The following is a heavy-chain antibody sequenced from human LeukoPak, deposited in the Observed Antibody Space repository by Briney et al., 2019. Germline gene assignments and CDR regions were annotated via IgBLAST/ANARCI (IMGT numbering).Heavy chain of an antibody. J-gene: IGHJ5*02. CDR1: GFTFSSYG. V-gene: IGHV3-30*03. Sequence: PGGSLRLSCAASGFTFSSYGMHWVRQAPGKGLEWVAVISYDGSNKYYADSVKGRFTISRDNSKNTLYLQMNSLRAEDTAVYYCARERLRPNWFDPWGQGTLVTVSS. D-gene: IGHD4-17*01. CDR3: ARERLRPNWFDP. CDR2: ISYDGSNK.